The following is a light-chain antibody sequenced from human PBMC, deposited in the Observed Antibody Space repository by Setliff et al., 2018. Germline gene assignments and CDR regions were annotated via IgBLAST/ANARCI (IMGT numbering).Light chain of an antibody. Sequence: QSALAQPASVSGSPGQSITISCTGANSDIGTYNLVSWYQQHPGKAPKLILYEVTKRPSGVPDRFSGSKSGNTASLTVSGLQAEDEADYYCSAYAGSRNWGVFGTGTKGTVL. CDR1: NSDIGTYNL. V-gene: IGLV2-14*02. J-gene: IGLJ1*01. CDR3: SAYAGSRNWGV. CDR2: EVT.